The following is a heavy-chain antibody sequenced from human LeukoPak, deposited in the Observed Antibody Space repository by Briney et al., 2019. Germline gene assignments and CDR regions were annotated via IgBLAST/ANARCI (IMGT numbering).Heavy chain of an antibody. CDR3: ARVLLEREAR. V-gene: IGHV3-74*01. CDR1: GFTLTSYW. CDR2: INSGGSST. Sequence: GGSLRLSCAASGFTLTSYWMHWVRQAPGKGLVWVSRINSGGSSTSYADSVRGRFTISRDNAKNTLYLQMNSLRVEDTAVYYCARVLLEREARWGQGTLVCVSS. J-gene: IGHJ4*02. D-gene: IGHD1-1*01.